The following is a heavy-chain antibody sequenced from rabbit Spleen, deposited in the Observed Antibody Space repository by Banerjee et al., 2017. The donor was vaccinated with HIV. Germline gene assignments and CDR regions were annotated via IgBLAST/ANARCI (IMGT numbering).Heavy chain of an antibody. Sequence: SLAESGGDLVTPGASLALTCTASGFSFSTDYYMCWVRQAPGKGLEWIGWIDTGSSGRTYYASWAKGRSTITRNINLNTVTLQMTSLTAADTATYFCARDLVAVIGWNFNLWGPGTLVTVS. D-gene: IGHD1-1*01. CDR1: GFSFSTDYY. V-gene: IGHV1S40*01. CDR3: ARDLVAVIGWNFNL. CDR2: IDTGSSGRT. J-gene: IGHJ4*01.